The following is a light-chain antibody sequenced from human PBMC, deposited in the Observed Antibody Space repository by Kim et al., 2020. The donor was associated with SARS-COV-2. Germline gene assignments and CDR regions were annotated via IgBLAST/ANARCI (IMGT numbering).Light chain of an antibody. V-gene: IGKV3-11*01. Sequence: SPGERATLSCRASQSVDSYLAWYQQKPGQAPRLLIYDASNRATGIPARFSGSGSGTDFTLTIRSLEPEDSAVYYCQQRSNWPPVSFGGGTKVDIK. CDR2: DAS. CDR1: QSVDSY. J-gene: IGKJ4*01. CDR3: QQRSNWPPVS.